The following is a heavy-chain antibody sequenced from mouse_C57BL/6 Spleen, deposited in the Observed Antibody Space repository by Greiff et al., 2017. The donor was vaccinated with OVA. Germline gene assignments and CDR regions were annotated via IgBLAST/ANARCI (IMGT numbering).Heavy chain of an antibody. J-gene: IGHJ3*01. CDR1: GYTFTSYW. Sequence: QVQLQQPGAELVRPGSSVTLSCKASGYTFTSYWMDWVKQSPGQGLEWIGIIYPSDSETHYNQKFKDKATLTVYKSAITAYMQISSLTSEDSAVYYCARSYYGSSLFAYWGQGTLVTVSA. V-gene: IGHV1-61*01. CDR3: ARSYYGSSLFAY. D-gene: IGHD1-1*01. CDR2: IYPSDSET.